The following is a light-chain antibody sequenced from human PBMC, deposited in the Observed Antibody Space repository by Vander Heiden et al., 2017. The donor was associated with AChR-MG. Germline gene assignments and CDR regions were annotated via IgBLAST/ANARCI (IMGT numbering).Light chain of an antibody. CDR3: CSYAGSSTFGVV. J-gene: IGLJ2*01. CDR1: SSAVGCYNL. Sequence: QSALTQPASVSGSPGQSITISCTGTSSAVGCYNLVAWYQQRPGKAPKLMIYEVSKRPSGVSNRFSGSKSGNTASLTISGLQAEDEADYYCCSYAGSSTFGVVFGGGTKLTVL. V-gene: IGLV2-23*02. CDR2: EVS.